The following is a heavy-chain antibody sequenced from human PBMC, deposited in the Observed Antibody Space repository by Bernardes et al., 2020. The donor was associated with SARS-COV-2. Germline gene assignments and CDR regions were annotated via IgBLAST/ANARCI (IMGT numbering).Heavy chain of an antibody. Sequence: WVSLRLTCTVSGGSISAYYWSWFRQPPGKGLEWIGYLYYTGSTNYNPSLQSRVTISVDTSKNQFSLKLSSVTAADTAVYYCARGFDYWGQGILVTVSS. CDR3: ARGFDY. CDR2: LYYTGST. V-gene: IGHV4-59*01. J-gene: IGHJ4*02. CDR1: GGSISAYY.